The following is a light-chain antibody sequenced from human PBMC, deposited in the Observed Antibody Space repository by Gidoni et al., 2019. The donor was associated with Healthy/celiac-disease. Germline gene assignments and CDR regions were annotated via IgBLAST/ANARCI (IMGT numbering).Light chain of an antibody. CDR1: SLRSYY. Sequence: SSELTQDPAVSVALGQTVRITCQGDSLRSYYESWYQQKPGQAPVLVIYGKNNRPSGIPDRFSGSSSGNTASLTITGAQAEDEADYYCNSRDSSGNHLVGGGTKLTVL. V-gene: IGLV3-19*01. CDR3: NSRDSSGNHL. J-gene: IGLJ2*01. CDR2: GKN.